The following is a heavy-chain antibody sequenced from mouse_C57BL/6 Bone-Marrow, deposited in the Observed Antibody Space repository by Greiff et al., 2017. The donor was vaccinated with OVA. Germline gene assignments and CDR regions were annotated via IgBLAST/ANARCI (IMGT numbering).Heavy chain of an antibody. J-gene: IGHJ2*01. Sequence: VKVVESGAELVRPGASVKLSCKASGYTFTDYYINWVKQRPGQGLEWIARIYPGSGNTYYNEKFKGKATLTAEKSSSTAYMQLSSLTSEDSAVYFCARGAGSSSYYFDYWGQGTTLTVSS. CDR3: ARGAGSSSYYFDY. D-gene: IGHD1-1*01. V-gene: IGHV1-76*01. CDR1: GYTFTDYY. CDR2: IYPGSGNT.